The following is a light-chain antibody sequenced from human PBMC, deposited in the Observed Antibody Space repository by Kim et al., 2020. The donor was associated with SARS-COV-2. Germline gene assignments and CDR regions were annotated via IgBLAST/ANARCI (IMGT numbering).Light chain of an antibody. Sequence: DIQMTQSPSTLSASVGDRVTITCRASKSINSWLAWYQQKPGKAPKLLIYDASSLESGVPPRFSGSGTGTEFTLTISSLQPDDFATYYCQQYDTYSAFGQGTKVDIK. CDR1: KSINSW. CDR2: DAS. J-gene: IGKJ1*01. CDR3: QQYDTYSA. V-gene: IGKV1-5*01.